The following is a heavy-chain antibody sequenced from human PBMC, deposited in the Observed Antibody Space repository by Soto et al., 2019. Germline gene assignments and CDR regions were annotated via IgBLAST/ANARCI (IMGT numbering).Heavy chain of an antibody. Sequence: ASETLSLTCAVSGGSISSSNWWSWVRQPPGKGLEWIGEIYHSGSTNYNLSLKSRVTISVVKSKNHFSLKLSSVTAADTAVYYCARYQVVTPYDYFDYWGQGTLVTVSS. CDR3: ARYQVVTPYDYFDY. CDR2: IYHSGST. J-gene: IGHJ4*02. D-gene: IGHD2-21*02. CDR1: GGSISSSNW. V-gene: IGHV4-4*02.